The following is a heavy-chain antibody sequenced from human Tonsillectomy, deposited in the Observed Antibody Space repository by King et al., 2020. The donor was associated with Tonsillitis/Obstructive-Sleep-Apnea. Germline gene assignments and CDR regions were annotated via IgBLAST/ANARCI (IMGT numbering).Heavy chain of an antibody. V-gene: IGHV4-39*01. CDR1: GGSISSSSYY. J-gene: IGHJ6*04. Sequence: QLQESGPGLVKPSETLSLTCTVSGGSISSSSYYWGWVRQPPGKGLGWIGCIFYSGSTYYNPSLRRRVTISVDTAKNQFSLKLGAVTAADTAVYYCAQKDVWGKGTTVTVSS. CDR2: IFYSGST. CDR3: AQKDV.